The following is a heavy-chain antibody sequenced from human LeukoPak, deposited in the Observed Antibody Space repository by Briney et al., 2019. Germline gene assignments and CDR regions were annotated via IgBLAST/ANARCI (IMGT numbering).Heavy chain of an antibody. CDR3: AREELGSSLGFDP. CDR1: GFTFSSYT. D-gene: IGHD3-16*01. V-gene: IGHV3-30-3*01. J-gene: IGHJ5*02. Sequence: GRSLRLSCAASGFTFSSYTIHWVRQPPGKGLEWVAVISFDGSDKYYADSVKGRFTISRDNSKNTLYLQMNSLRAEDTAVYYCAREELGSSLGFDPWGQGTLVTVSS. CDR2: ISFDGSDK.